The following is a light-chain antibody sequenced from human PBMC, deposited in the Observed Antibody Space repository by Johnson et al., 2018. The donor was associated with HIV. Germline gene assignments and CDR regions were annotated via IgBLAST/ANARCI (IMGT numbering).Light chain of an antibody. V-gene: IGLV1-51*01. CDR2: DNN. Sequence: QSVLTQPPSVSAAPGQKVTISCSGSSSNIGNNYVSWYQQLPGTAPKLLIYDNNKRPSGIPDRFSGSKSGTSATLGITGLCPEDEADYYCGAWDSSLSAYVFGTGTKVTVL. CDR1: SSNIGNNY. CDR3: GAWDSSLSAYV. J-gene: IGLJ1*01.